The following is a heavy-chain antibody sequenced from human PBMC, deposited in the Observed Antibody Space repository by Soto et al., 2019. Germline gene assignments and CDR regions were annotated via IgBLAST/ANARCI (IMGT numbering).Heavy chain of an antibody. CDR3: ARQKGEFIVGAPYFDY. D-gene: IGHD1-26*01. V-gene: IGHV3-33*01. CDR1: GFTFSSYG. J-gene: IGHJ4*02. Sequence: QVQLVESGGGVVQPGRSLRLSCAASGFTFSSYGMHWVRQAPGKGLEWVAVIRYDGSNKYYADLVKGRFTISRDNSKTTLYMQMNRMRAEDTAVYYCARQKGEFIVGAPYFDYWGQGTLVTVSS. CDR2: IRYDGSNK.